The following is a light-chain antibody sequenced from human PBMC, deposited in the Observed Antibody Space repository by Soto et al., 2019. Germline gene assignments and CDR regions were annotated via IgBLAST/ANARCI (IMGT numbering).Light chain of an antibody. V-gene: IGKV3-20*01. CDR2: GAS. CDR3: QQYGSSPLT. CDR1: QSVSSSY. Sequence: IVLTHSPATLSLSAWERSTLCFRSSQSVSSSYLAWYQQKPGQAPRLLIYGASSRATGIPDRFSGSGSGTDFTLTISRLEPEDFAVYYCQQYGSSPLTFGGGTKVDI. J-gene: IGKJ4*01.